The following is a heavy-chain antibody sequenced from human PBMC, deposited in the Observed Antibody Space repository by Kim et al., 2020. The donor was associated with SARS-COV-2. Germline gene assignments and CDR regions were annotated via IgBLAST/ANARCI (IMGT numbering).Heavy chain of an antibody. J-gene: IGHJ4*02. CDR1: GFTFSNAW. CDR2: IKSKTDGGTT. Sequence: GGSLRLSCAASGFTFSNAWMSWVRQAPGKGLEWVGRIKSKTDGGTTDYAAPVKGRFTISRDDSKNTLYLQMNSLKTEDTAVYYCTTVQKSDSWSCYYYPLDDWGQGTPVTVSS. CDR3: TTVQKSDSWSCYYYPLDD. V-gene: IGHV3-15*01. D-gene: IGHD3-3*01.